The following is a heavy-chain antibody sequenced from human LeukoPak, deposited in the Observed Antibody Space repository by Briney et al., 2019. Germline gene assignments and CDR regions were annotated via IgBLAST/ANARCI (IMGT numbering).Heavy chain of an antibody. V-gene: IGHV3-7*03. CDR2: IKQDGSET. D-gene: IGHD2-21*02. J-gene: IGHJ4*02. CDR3: ANGMTATPLSNY. CDR1: GFTFSSYW. Sequence: GGSLRLSCAASGFTFSSYWMTWVRQAPGKGLEWVANIKQDGSETYYVESVKCRFAISRDNAKNSLYLQMNSLRAEDTAVYYCANGMTATPLSNYWGQGTLVTVSS.